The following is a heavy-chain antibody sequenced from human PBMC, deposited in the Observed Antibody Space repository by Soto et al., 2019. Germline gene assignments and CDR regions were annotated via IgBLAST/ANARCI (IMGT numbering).Heavy chain of an antibody. J-gene: IGHJ5*02. Sequence: SETLSLTCTVSGGSISSYYWSWIRQPPGKGLEWIGYIYYSGSTNYNPSLKSRVTISVDTSKNQFSLKLSSVTAADTAVYYCARGPGIPLDWFEPWGQGTLVTVS. CDR3: ARGPGIPLDWFEP. CDR2: IYYSGST. CDR1: GGSISSYY. V-gene: IGHV4-59*01.